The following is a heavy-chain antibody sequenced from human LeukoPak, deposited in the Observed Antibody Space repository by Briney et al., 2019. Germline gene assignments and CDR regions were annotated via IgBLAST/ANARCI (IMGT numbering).Heavy chain of an antibody. D-gene: IGHD3-16*01. CDR2: MNPNSGNT. CDR1: GYTFTSYD. J-gene: IGHJ4*02. V-gene: IGHV1-8*01. Sequence: ASVKVSCKSSGYTFTSYDINWVRQATGQGLEWMGWMNPNSGNTGYAQKLQGRVTMTTDTSTSTAYMELRSLRSDDTAVYYCARVGGRDFDYWGQGTLVTVSS. CDR3: ARVGGRDFDY.